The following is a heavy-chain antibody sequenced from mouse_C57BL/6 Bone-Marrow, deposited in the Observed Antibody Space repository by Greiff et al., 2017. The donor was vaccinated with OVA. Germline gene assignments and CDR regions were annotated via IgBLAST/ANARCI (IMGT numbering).Heavy chain of an antibody. Sequence: VQLQQSGAELARPGASVKLSCKASGYTFTSYGISWVKQRTGQGLEWIGEIYPRSGNTYYNEKCKGKATLTADKSSSTAYMELRSLTSEDSAVYFCARGGYYGYDHWYFDVWGTGTTVTVSS. CDR2: IYPRSGNT. J-gene: IGHJ1*03. CDR3: ARGGYYGYDHWYFDV. V-gene: IGHV1-81*01. D-gene: IGHD2-2*01. CDR1: GYTFTSYG.